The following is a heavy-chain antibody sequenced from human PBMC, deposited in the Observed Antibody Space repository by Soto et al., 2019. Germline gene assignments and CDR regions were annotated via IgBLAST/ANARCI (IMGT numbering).Heavy chain of an antibody. J-gene: IGHJ4*02. CDR3: ARVGSSGWAPDY. V-gene: IGHV4-59*11. Sequence: SETLSLTCTVSGGSISGHYWSWIRQSPGKGLEWIGYIFYSGITNYNPSVKSRVTISVDTSRNQFSLRLSSVTAADTAVYFCARVGSSGWAPDYWSQGTLVTVSS. CDR1: GGSISGHY. D-gene: IGHD6-19*01. CDR2: IFYSGIT.